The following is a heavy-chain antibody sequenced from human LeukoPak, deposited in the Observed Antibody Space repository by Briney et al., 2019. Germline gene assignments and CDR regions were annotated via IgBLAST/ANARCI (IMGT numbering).Heavy chain of an antibody. J-gene: IGHJ4*02. Sequence: GGSLRLSCAASEFTFSGYWMTWVRQAPGKGLEWVSTISGSGGSTYYADSVKGRFTISRDNSKNTLYLQMNSLRAEDTAVYYCAKTPQNYYDSSGHDDYWGQGTLVTVSS. CDR1: EFTFSGYW. CDR3: AKTPQNYYDSSGHDDY. CDR2: ISGSGGST. D-gene: IGHD3-22*01. V-gene: IGHV3-23*01.